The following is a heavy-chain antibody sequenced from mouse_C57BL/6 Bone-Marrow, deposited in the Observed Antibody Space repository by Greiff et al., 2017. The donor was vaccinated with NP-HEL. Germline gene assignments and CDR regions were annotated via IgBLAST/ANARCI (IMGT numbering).Heavy chain of an antibody. CDR2: IWSGGST. CDR3: ARKDYYGSSYDWYFDV. CDR1: GFSLPSYG. V-gene: IGHV2-2*01. D-gene: IGHD1-1*01. Sequence: QVQLKESGPGLVQPSQRLSITCTVSGFSLPSYGVHWVRPSPGKGLEWLGVIWSGGSTDYNAAFISRLSISKDNSKSQVFFKMNSLQADDTAIYYCARKDYYGSSYDWYFDVWGTGTTVTVSS. J-gene: IGHJ1*03.